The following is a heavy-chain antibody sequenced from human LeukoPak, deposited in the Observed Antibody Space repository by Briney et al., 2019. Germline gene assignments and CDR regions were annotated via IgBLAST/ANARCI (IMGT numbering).Heavy chain of an antibody. CDR1: GYTFTSYY. V-gene: IGHV1-46*01. CDR3: ARGGRRLPTNYYYYYMDV. D-gene: IGHD5-18*01. Sequence: AASVKVSCKASGYTFTSYYIHWVRQAPGQGLEWMGIVNPNGGSTNYAQKFQGRVTITADESTSTAYMELSSLRSEDTAVYYCARGGRRLPTNYYYYYMDVWGKGTTVTISS. CDR2: VNPNGGST. J-gene: IGHJ6*03.